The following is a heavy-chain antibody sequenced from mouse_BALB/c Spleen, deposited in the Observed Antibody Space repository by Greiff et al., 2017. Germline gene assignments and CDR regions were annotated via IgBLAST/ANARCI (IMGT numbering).Heavy chain of an antibody. CDR3: AREGSYGYDY. J-gene: IGHJ2*01. CDR2: INSNGGST. CDR1: GFTFSSYG. Sequence: EVQLVESGGGLVQPGGSLKLSCAASGFTFSSYGMSWVRQTPDKRLELVATINSNGGSTYYPDSVKGRFTISRDNAKNTLYLQMSSLKSEDTAMYYCAREGSYGYDYWGQGTTLTVSS. V-gene: IGHV5-6-3*01. D-gene: IGHD1-2*01.